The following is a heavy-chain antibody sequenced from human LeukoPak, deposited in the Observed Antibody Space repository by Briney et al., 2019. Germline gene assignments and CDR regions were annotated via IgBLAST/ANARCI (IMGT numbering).Heavy chain of an antibody. D-gene: IGHD3-10*01. CDR3: ASYYGSGSSYYGMDV. J-gene: IGHJ6*02. V-gene: IGHV4-39*01. Sequence: TSETLSLTCTVSGVSISSSSYYWGWIRQPPGKGLEWIGSIYYSGSTYYNPSLKSRVTISVDTSKNQFSLKLSSVTAADTAVYYCASYYGSGSSYYGMDVWGQGTTVTVSS. CDR2: IYYSGST. CDR1: GVSISSSSYY.